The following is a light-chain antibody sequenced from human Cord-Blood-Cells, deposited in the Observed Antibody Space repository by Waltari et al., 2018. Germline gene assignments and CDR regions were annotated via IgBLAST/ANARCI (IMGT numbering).Light chain of an antibody. V-gene: IGLV2-14*03. J-gene: IGLJ3*02. Sequence: QSALTQPASVSGSPGQSIPISCTGPSSDVGGYTYVPWYQQHPGKAPKLMIYDVSNRPSGVSNRFSGSKSGNTASLTISGLQAEDEADYYCSSYTSSSTRVFGGGTKLTVL. CDR2: DVS. CDR1: SSDVGGYTY. CDR3: SSYTSSSTRV.